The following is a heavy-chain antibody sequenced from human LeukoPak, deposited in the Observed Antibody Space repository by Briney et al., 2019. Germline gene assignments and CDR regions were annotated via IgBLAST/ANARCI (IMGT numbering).Heavy chain of an antibody. Sequence: PGGSLRLSCAASGFTFTNYAMSWVRQAPGKGLEWVSGISGNGISTYYADSVKGRFTISRDNSKNTLYLQMNSLRAEDTAVYYCARGTMVRGPLVYWGQGTLVTVSS. CDR2: ISGNGIST. D-gene: IGHD3-10*01. CDR1: GFTFTNYA. J-gene: IGHJ4*02. CDR3: ARGTMVRGPLVY. V-gene: IGHV3-23*01.